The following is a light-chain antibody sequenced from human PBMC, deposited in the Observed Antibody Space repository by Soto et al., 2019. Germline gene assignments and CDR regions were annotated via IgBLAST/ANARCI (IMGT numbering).Light chain of an antibody. J-gene: IGKJ1*01. CDR1: QTISSW. V-gene: IGKV1-5*03. CDR3: QQYDSYSVT. CDR2: KAS. Sequence: DIQMTQSPSTLSGSVGDRVTITCRASQTISSWLAWYQQKPGKAPKLLIYKASTLKSGVPSRFSGSGSGTEFTLTISSLQPADFATYYCQQYDSYSVTFGQGTKVDIK.